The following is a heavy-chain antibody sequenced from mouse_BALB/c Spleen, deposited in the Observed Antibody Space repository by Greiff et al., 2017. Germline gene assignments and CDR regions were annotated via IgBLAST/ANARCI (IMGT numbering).Heavy chain of an antibody. J-gene: IGHJ2*01. CDR2: IDPENGDT. Sequence: VQLKESGAELVRSGASVKLSCTASGFNIKDYYMHWVKQRPEQGLEWIGWIDPENGDTEYAPKFQGKATMTADTSSNTAYLQLSSLTSEDTAVYYCNAYYYGSSHFDYWGQGTTLTVSS. D-gene: IGHD1-1*01. V-gene: IGHV14-4*02. CDR1: GFNIKDYY. CDR3: NAYYYGSSHFDY.